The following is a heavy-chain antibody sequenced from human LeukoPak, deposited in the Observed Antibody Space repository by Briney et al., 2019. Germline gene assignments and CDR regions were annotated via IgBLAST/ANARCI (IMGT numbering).Heavy chain of an antibody. CDR3: ARDRSSSVGRNYYNGMDV. D-gene: IGHD6-25*01. CDR1: GGSFSGYY. CDR2: INHSGST. V-gene: IGHV4-34*01. Sequence: SETLSLTCAVYGGSFSGYYWSWIRQPPGKGLEWIGEINHSGSTNYNTSLKSRVTISVDTSKNQFSLKLNSVTAADTAVYYCARDRSSSVGRNYYNGMDVWGKGTTVTVSS. J-gene: IGHJ6*04.